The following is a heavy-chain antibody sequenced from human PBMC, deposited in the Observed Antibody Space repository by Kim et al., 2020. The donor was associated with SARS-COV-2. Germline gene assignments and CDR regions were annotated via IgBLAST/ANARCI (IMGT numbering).Heavy chain of an antibody. V-gene: IGHV1-3*01. D-gene: IGHD3-22*01. CDR3: ARKSSPYYYDSSGYPLYYFDY. J-gene: IGHJ4*02. CDR2: INAGNGNT. Sequence: ASVKVSCKASGYTFTSYAMHWVRQAPGQRLEWMGWINAGNGNTKYSQKFQGRVTITRDTSASTAYMELSSLRSEDTAVYYCARKSSPYYYDSSGYPLYYFDYWGQGTLVTVSS. CDR1: GYTFTSYA.